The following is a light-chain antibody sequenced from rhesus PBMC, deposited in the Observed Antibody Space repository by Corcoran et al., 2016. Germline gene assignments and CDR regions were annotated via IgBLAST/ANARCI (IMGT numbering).Light chain of an antibody. CDR2: GVS. Sequence: DIVMTQIPLSLSVTPGEPASISCRSSQSLRNSNGYTYLHWYFQKPGQSPQLLIYGVSNRASGVPDRFRGGGSGTDFTMKISRVEAEDVGVYYCEQTLQTPWTFGQGTKVDIK. CDR1: QSLRNSNGYTY. V-gene: IGKV2-78*01. J-gene: IGKJ1*01. CDR3: EQTLQTPWT.